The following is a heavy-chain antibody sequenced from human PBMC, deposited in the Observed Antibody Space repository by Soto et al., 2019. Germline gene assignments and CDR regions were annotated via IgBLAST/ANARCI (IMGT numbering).Heavy chain of an antibody. V-gene: IGHV1-18*01. Sequence: ASVKVSCKTPGYAYTRYNIHWVRQAPGQRLEWMGWINPNSGGTNYAQKLQGRVTMTTDTSTSTAYMELRSLRSDDTAVYYCARIHYDILTGYYNYYYYGMDVWGQGTTVTVSS. D-gene: IGHD3-9*01. J-gene: IGHJ6*02. CDR2: INPNSGGT. CDR3: ARIHYDILTGYYNYYYYGMDV. CDR1: GYAYTRYN.